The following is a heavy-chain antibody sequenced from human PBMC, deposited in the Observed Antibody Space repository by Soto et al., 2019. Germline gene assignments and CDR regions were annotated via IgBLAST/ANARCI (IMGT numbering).Heavy chain of an antibody. CDR3: ARGGKTVTTFDY. CDR1: GCSISRGGYS. J-gene: IGHJ4*02. V-gene: IGHV4-30-2*01. Sequence: QLQLQESGSGLVKPSQTLSLTCAVSGCSISRGGYSWGWIRQPPGKGLEWIGYIYHSGSTYYNPSIKRRVTIAVYRSKNQFAQKLSSVTAADTAVYYCARGGKTVTTFDYWGQGTLVTVSS. D-gene: IGHD4-17*01. CDR2: IYHSGST.